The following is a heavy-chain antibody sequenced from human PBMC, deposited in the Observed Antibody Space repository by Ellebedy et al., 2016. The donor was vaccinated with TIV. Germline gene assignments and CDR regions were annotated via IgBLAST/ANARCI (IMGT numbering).Heavy chain of an antibody. J-gene: IGHJ4*02. CDR1: GGSISSSSYY. V-gene: IGHV4-39*01. D-gene: IGHD4-17*01. Sequence: SETLSLXCTVSGGSISSSSYYWGWIRQPPGKGLERIGSIYYSGSTYYNPSLKSRVTISVDTSKNQFSLKLSSVTAADTAVYYCARRDDYGDHKGYYFDYWGQGTLVTVSS. CDR2: IYYSGST. CDR3: ARRDDYGDHKGYYFDY.